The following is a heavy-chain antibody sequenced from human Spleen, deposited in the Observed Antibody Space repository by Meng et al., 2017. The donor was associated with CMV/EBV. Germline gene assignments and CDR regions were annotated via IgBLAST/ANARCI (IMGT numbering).Heavy chain of an antibody. CDR3: AREVIGRFGNWFDP. CDR1: GGSFSGYY. D-gene: IGHD2/OR15-2a*01. J-gene: IGHJ5*02. V-gene: IGHV4-34*01. CDR2: INHSGST. Sequence: QVQPEQWGAGLVKPSETLSLTCAVYGGSFSGYYWSWIRQPPGKGLEWIGEINHSGSTNYNPSLKSRVTISVDTSKNQFSLKLSSVTAADTAVYYCAREVIGRFGNWFDPWGQGTLVTVSS.